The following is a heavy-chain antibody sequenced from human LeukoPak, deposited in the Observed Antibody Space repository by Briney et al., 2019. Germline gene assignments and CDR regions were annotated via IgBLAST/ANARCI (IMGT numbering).Heavy chain of an antibody. V-gene: IGHV4-59*02. CDR2: THYRGDI. D-gene: IGHD3-10*01. Sequence: SETLSLTCSVSGASVSSDYWNWIRQSPGRGLEWIGYTHYRGDINYNPSLKSRLTMSVDASSNQFSLKLSSVTAADAAVYYCGRSLGSGSDHWGQGTLVTVSS. J-gene: IGHJ4*02. CDR1: GASVSSDY. CDR3: GRSLGSGSDH.